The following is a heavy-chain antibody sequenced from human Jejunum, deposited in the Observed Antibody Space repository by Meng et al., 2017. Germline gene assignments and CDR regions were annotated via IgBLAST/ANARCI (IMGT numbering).Heavy chain of an antibody. Sequence: EVPLVGSGGGLVQPGDSLSLSCAASGFTFSSSSMPWVRQAPGKGLEWVSSVSTDGNTYYADSVKGRFTISRDNSKNTLYLQMSSLRAEDTALYYCAKLVPYWGQGTLVTVSS. J-gene: IGHJ4*02. V-gene: IGHV3-23*04. CDR2: VSTDGNT. D-gene: IGHD2-21*01. CDR1: GFTFSSSS. CDR3: AKLVPY.